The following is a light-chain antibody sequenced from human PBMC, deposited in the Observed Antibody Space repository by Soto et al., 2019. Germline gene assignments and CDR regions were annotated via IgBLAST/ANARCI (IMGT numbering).Light chain of an antibody. CDR2: WAS. V-gene: IGKV4-1*01. J-gene: IGKJ1*01. CDR1: QSLLYSSNNKNY. CDR3: QHYYGTLWT. Sequence: DIVMTQSPDSLAVSLGERATINCKSSQSLLYSSNNKNYLAWYQQKPGQPPKLLIYWASIRQSGVPDRFSGSGSGTDFTLTISSLQAEDAAVYYCQHYYGTLWTFGQGTKVEIK.